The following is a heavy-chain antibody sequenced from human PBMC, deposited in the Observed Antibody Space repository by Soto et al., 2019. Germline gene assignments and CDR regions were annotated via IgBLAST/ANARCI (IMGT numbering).Heavy chain of an antibody. CDR2: ISYDGSNK. Sequence: PVGSLRLSCAASGFTSSSYAMHWVRQAPGKGLEWVAVISYDGSNKYYADSVKGQFTISRDNSKNTLYLQMNSLRAEDTAVYYCARDNRGGGQQRFDYWGQGTLVTVSS. D-gene: IGHD6-13*01. CDR1: GFTSSSYA. J-gene: IGHJ4*02. CDR3: ARDNRGGGQQRFDY. V-gene: IGHV3-30-3*01.